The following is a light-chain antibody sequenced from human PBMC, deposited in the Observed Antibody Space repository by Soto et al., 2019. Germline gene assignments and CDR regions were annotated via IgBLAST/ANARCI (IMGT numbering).Light chain of an antibody. CDR1: SSDVGGYNY. Sequence: QSVLTQPASVSGSPGQSITISCTGTSSDVGGYNYVSWYQQYPVKAPKLILHEVSNRPSGVSTRFSGSKSGNTASLTISGLQTEDEADYYCSPYTSSSTLSYVFGTGTKVTVL. CDR2: EVS. CDR3: SPYTSSSTLSYV. J-gene: IGLJ1*01. V-gene: IGLV2-14*01.